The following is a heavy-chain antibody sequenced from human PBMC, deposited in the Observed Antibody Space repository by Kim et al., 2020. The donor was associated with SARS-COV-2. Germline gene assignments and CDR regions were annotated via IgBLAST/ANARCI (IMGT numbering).Heavy chain of an antibody. CDR3: ARVPLLLWFGELLWAPNWFDP. CDR1: GYTFTSYG. D-gene: IGHD3-10*01. V-gene: IGHV1-18*01. J-gene: IGHJ5*02. Sequence: ASVKVSCKASGYTFTSYGISWVRQAPGQGLEWMGWISAYNGNTNYAQKLQGRVTMTTDTSTSTAYMELRSLRSDDTAVYYCARVPLLLWFGELLWAPNWFDPWGQGTLVTVSS. CDR2: ISAYNGNT.